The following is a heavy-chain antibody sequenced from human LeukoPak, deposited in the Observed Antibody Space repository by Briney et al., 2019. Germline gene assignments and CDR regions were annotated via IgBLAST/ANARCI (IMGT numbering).Heavy chain of an antibody. V-gene: IGHV1-69*04. CDR2: IIPILGIA. J-gene: IGHJ5*02. D-gene: IGHD2-21*01. Sequence: SVKVSCKASGGTFSSYTISWVRQAPGQGLEWMGRIIPILGIANYAQKFQGRVTITADKSTSTAYMELSSLRSEDTAVYYCARDEQYCGGECYFWFDPWGQGTLVTVSS. CDR3: ARDEQYCGGECYFWFDP. CDR1: GGTFSSYT.